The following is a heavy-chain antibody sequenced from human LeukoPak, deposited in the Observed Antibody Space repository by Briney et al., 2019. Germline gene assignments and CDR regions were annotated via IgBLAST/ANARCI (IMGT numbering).Heavy chain of an antibody. J-gene: IGHJ3*02. Sequence: SVKVSCKASGGTFRSYAISWVRQAPGQGLEWMGRIIPIFGTRNYEQKFQGRVTIITDESTSTAYMELSSLRSEDTAVYYCARDTRRQSSSGYYLMDAFDIWGQGTMVTVSS. D-gene: IGHD3-22*01. CDR3: ARDTRRQSSSGYYLMDAFDI. CDR1: GGTFRSYA. CDR2: IIPIFGTR. V-gene: IGHV1-69*05.